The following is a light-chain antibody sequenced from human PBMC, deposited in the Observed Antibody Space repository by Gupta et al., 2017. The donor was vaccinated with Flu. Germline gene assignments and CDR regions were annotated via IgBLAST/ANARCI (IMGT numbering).Light chain of an antibody. CDR3: LQDYNYPRT. CDR1: QGLRIE. CDR2: AAS. J-gene: IGKJ2*01. V-gene: IGKV1-6*01. Sequence: GDRVTITFRASQGLRIELVWYQQRPGKAPKLLVYAASRLQSVVPSRFSGSGSGTHFTLPISSLQPDDFATDYCLQDYNYPRTFGQGTKLEIK.